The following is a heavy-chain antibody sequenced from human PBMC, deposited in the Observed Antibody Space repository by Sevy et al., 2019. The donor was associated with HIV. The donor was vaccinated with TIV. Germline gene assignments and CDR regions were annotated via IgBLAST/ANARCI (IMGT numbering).Heavy chain of an antibody. D-gene: IGHD2-15*01. CDR2: FDPQDGET. Sequence: ASVKVSCKVSGYTLTKLSIHWVRQAPGKGLEWMGDFDPQDGETIYAERFQGRLTMTVDTSTDTAYMELSSLTSEDTXVYYCATVGLRYYSGASSYQGDWFDPWGQGTLVTVSS. V-gene: IGHV1-24*01. CDR1: GYTLTKLS. J-gene: IGHJ5*02. CDR3: ATVGLRYYSGASSYQGDWFDP.